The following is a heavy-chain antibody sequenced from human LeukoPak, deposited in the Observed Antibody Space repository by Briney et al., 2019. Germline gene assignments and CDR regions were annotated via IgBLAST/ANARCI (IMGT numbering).Heavy chain of an antibody. D-gene: IGHD6-13*01. V-gene: IGHV3-21*01. J-gene: IGHJ5*02. CDR1: GFTFSSYS. CDR3: ARVGYSSSWSPSGNWFDP. Sequence: PGGCLRLSCAASGFTFSSYSMNWVRQAPGKGLEWVSSISSSSSYIYYADSVKGRFTISRDNAKNSLYLQMNSLRAEDTAVYYCARVGYSSSWSPSGNWFDPWGQGTLVTVSS. CDR2: ISSSSSYI.